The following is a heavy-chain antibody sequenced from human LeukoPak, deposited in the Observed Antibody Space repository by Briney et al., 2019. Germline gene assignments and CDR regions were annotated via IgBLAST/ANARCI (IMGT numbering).Heavy chain of an antibody. D-gene: IGHD3-16*01. V-gene: IGHV3-33*01. CDR2: IWYDGSNE. CDR3: ARDRFPRDYYYYYGMDV. CDR1: GLTLSSYG. J-gene: IGHJ6*04. Sequence: GRSLRLSCAASGLTLSSYGMHWVRQAPGKGLEWVAVIWYDGSNEYYADSVKGRFTISRDNSKDTLHLQMNSLRAEDTAVYYCARDRFPRDYYYYYGMDVWGKGTTVTVSS.